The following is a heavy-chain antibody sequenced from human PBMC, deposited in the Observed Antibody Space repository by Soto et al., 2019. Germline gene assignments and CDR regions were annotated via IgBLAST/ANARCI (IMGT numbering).Heavy chain of an antibody. Sequence: SVKVSCKASGFTFTNSAVQWVRQARGQRLEWIGWIVVGSSNTKYAQKFQERVTITRDMSTSTAYMELSSLRSEDTAVYYRAADTPHYDILTGFENYYYYGMDVWG. CDR2: IVVGSSNT. V-gene: IGHV1-58*01. CDR1: GFTFTNSA. D-gene: IGHD3-9*01. J-gene: IGHJ6*02. CDR3: AADTPHYDILTGFENYYYYGMDV.